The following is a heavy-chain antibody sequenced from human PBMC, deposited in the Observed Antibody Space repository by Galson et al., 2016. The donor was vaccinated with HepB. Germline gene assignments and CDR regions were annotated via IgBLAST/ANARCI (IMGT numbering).Heavy chain of an antibody. Sequence: SVKVSCKASGHTFTDYFIHWVRQAPGQGLEWMGRINPYSGGTSFAQKFQGRVTMTRDTSISTAYMELSNLRSDDTAIYYCARGLAETTYGMDIWGQGTTVTVSS. CDR1: GHTFTDYF. CDR3: ARGLAETTYGMDI. CDR2: INPYSGGT. J-gene: IGHJ6*02. D-gene: IGHD4-11*01. V-gene: IGHV1-2*06.